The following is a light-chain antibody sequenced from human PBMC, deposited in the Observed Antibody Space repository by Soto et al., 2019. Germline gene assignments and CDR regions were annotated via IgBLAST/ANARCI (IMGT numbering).Light chain of an antibody. V-gene: IGKV3-20*01. CDR1: QSVSSY. CDR2: GAS. Sequence: EIVLTHSPATLSLSPGERATLSFRASQSVSSYLAWYQHKPGQAPRLLIYGASSRATGIPDRFSGRGSGTDFTLIISRLEPEDFAVYYCQQFAGSFGGGTKVDIK. J-gene: IGKJ4*02. CDR3: QQFAGS.